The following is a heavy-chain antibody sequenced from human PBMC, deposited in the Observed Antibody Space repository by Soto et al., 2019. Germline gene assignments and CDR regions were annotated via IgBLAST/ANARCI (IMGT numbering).Heavy chain of an antibody. Sequence: QVQLVQSGAEVKKPGASVKVSCKASGYTFTNYGLSWVRQAPGQGLEWMGWISTNKGNTYYAQKFQGRVTMTTDTATSTAYMELRSLRSDDTAVYYCAREGRIVGAVNTYYYYGMDVWGRGTTVTVS. CDR2: ISTNKGNT. V-gene: IGHV1-18*01. D-gene: IGHD2-15*01. CDR3: AREGRIVGAVNTYYYYGMDV. CDR1: GYTFTNYG. J-gene: IGHJ6*02.